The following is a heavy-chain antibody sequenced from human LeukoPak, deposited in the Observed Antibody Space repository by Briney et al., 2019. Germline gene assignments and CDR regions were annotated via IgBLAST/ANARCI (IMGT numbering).Heavy chain of an antibody. D-gene: IGHD3-22*01. CDR2: ISSSSSTI. CDR1: GFTFSSYS. Sequence: GGSLRLSCAASGFTFSSYSMNWVRQAPGKGLEWVSYISSSSSTIYYADSVKGRFTISRDNAKNSLYLQMNSLRAEDTAVYYCARGLGTMIVVARDAFDIWGQGTMVTVSS. J-gene: IGHJ3*02. CDR3: ARGLGTMIVVARDAFDI. V-gene: IGHV3-48*04.